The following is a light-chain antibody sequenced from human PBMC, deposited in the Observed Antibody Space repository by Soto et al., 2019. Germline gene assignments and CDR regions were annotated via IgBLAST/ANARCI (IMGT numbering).Light chain of an antibody. Sequence: QLVLTQPASVSGSPGQSITISCTGTSSDVGTYNLVSWYQQRPGNAPKLMIYEVTKRPSGVSNRFSGSKSGHTASLTISGLQAEDEADYYCCSYAGSTTVVFGGGTKLTVL. V-gene: IGLV2-23*02. CDR3: CSYAGSTTVV. CDR2: EVT. J-gene: IGLJ2*01. CDR1: SSDVGTYNL.